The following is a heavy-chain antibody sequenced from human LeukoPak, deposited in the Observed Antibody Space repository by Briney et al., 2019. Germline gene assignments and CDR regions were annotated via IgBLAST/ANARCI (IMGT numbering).Heavy chain of an antibody. J-gene: IGHJ6*04. D-gene: IGHD4-17*01. CDR1: GYTLTELS. Sequence: GASVKVSCKVSGYTLTELSMDWVRQAPGKGLEWMGGFDPEDGETIYAQKFQGRVTMTEDTSTDTAYMELSSLRSEDTAVYYCATDLPSGQTTVTTMDYGMDVWGKGTTVTVSS. CDR2: FDPEDGET. CDR3: ATDLPSGQTTVTTMDYGMDV. V-gene: IGHV1-24*01.